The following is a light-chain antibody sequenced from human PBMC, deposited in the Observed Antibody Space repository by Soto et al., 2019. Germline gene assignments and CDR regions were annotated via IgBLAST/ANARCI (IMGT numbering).Light chain of an antibody. CDR3: QQYGSSLRT. Sequence: EIVLTQSPGTLSLSPGERATLSCRASQSVYSNYLAWYQQKPGQAPKLLIYGASSRATGIPDRFSGSGSGTDFTLTISRLEPEDFAVYFCQQYGSSLRTFGQGTTLEIK. CDR2: GAS. V-gene: IGKV3-20*01. CDR1: QSVYSNY. J-gene: IGKJ2*01.